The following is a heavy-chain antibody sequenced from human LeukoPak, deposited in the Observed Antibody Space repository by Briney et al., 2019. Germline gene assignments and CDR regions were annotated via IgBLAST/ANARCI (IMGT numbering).Heavy chain of an antibody. Sequence: GGSLRLSCAASGFTFGGFAMSWVRRTPGKGLEWVSGISGSGDNTLYADSVKGRFTISRDNSKNTLYLQMNSLRAEDTAVYYCARVVGHIVVVTAGPVDYWGRGTLVTVSS. J-gene: IGHJ4*02. CDR2: ISGSGDNT. CDR3: ARVVGHIVVVTAGPVDY. D-gene: IGHD2-21*02. V-gene: IGHV3-23*01. CDR1: GFTFGGFA.